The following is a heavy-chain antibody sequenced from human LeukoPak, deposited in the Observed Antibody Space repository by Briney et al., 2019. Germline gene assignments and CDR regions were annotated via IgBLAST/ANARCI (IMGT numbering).Heavy chain of an antibody. CDR1: GFTFSSYG. Sequence: GGSLRLSCAASGFTFSSYGMHWVRQAPGKGLEWVAFIRYDGSNKYYADSVKGRFTISRDNSKNTLYLQMNSLRAEDTAVYYCAKNRGVYSSSSLYYWGQGTLVTVSS. J-gene: IGHJ4*02. V-gene: IGHV3-30*02. CDR3: AKNRGVYSSSSLYY. CDR2: IRYDGSNK. D-gene: IGHD6-6*01.